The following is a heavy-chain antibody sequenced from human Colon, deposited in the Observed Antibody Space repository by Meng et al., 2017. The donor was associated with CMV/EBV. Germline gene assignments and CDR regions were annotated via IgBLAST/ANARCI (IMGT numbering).Heavy chain of an antibody. Sequence: GGSLRLSCAASGFTLSDHAMHWVRQAPGEGLEWVALISYDGRNKYYADSVKGRFTISRDNSKNTVFLQIHSLSAEDTAVYSCAREDLYYDTSAYHAYYFHSWGQGTLVTVSS. V-gene: IGHV3-30*04. CDR2: ISYDGRNK. J-gene: IGHJ4*02. CDR1: GFTLSDHA. CDR3: AREDLYYDTSAYHAYYFHS. D-gene: IGHD3-22*01.